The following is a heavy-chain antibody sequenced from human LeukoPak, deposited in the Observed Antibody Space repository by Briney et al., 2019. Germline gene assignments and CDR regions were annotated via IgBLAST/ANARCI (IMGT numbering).Heavy chain of an antibody. D-gene: IGHD5-24*01. CDR1: GYNFTSYW. CDR2: IYPGDSDI. J-gene: IGHJ4*02. CDR3: ATRSDGYSQFDF. V-gene: IGHV5-51*01. Sequence: GESLKISCKASGYNFTSYWIGWVRQMPGKGLEWMGIIYPGDSDIRYSSSFQGQVTISADKSVSTAYLQWSSLKASDSAIYYCATRSDGYSQFDFWGQGTLVTVSS.